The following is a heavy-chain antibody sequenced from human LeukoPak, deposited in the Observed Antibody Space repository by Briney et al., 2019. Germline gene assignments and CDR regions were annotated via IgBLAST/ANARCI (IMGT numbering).Heavy chain of an antibody. CDR3: ARDRGYSGYDFFDY. D-gene: IGHD5-12*01. CDR1: GFTFSSYA. CDR2: ISYDGSNK. J-gene: IGHJ4*02. V-gene: IGHV3-30*04. Sequence: PGWSLRLSCAASGFTFSSYAMHWVRQAPGKGLQWVAVISYDGSNKYSADSVKGRFTISRDNSKNTLYLQMNSLRAEDTAVYYCARDRGYSGYDFFDYWGQGTLVTVSS.